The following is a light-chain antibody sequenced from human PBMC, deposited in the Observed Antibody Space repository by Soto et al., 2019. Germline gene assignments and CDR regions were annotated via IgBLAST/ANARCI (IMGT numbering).Light chain of an antibody. CDR1: QSVSSNF. CDR3: HQYGSAPFT. J-gene: IGKJ3*01. Sequence: EIVLTQSPGTMSVSPGERVTLSCRASQSVSSNFLAWHQQKPGQAPRLLIYGASSRAGGIPDRFRGSGSGTDFTLTIYSLEPEDFAVYYCHQYGSAPFTCGPGTKVDGK. CDR2: GAS. V-gene: IGKV3-20*01.